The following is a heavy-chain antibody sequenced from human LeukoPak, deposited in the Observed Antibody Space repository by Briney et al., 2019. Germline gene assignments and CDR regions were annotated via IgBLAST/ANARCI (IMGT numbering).Heavy chain of an antibody. CDR2: INYSGDT. V-gene: IGHV4-59*08. CDR1: GSSINNYY. Sequence: SETLSLTCTVSGSSINNYYWSWIRQPPGKGLEWIGYINYSGDTNSNPSLESRVTISVDTSRKQFSLRLNSVTAADTAVYFCARIYAGGSFFDYWGQGTLVTVSS. D-gene: IGHD3-10*01. CDR3: ARIYAGGSFFDY. J-gene: IGHJ4*02.